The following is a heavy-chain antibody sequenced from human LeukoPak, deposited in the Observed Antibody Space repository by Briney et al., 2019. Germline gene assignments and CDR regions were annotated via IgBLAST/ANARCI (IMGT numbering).Heavy chain of an antibody. J-gene: IGHJ4*02. CDR2: ISISGGNT. CDR3: AKGGVNFDY. D-gene: IGHD3-10*01. Sequence: GGSLRLSWAASGFTFSSYAMSWVRQAPGKGLEWVSTISISGGNTYYADSVKGRFTISRDNSNNTLYLQMNSLRAEDTAVYYCAKGGVNFDYWGQGTLVTVSS. V-gene: IGHV3-23*01. CDR1: GFTFSSYA.